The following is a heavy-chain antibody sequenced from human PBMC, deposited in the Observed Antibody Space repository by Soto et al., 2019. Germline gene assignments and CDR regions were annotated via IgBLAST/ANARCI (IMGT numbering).Heavy chain of an antibody. Sequence: QVQLQQWGAGLLKPSETLSLTCAVYGGSFSGYYWSWIRQPPGKGLEWIGEINHSGSTNYNPSLKXXXPIAVDTPKNXXSXKXTSVTAPDTAVYYCARGGQITMVRGVIPSAVGWFDPWGQGTLVTVSS. CDR2: INHSGST. D-gene: IGHD3-10*01. CDR3: ARGGQITMVRGVIPSAVGWFDP. V-gene: IGHV4-34*01. J-gene: IGHJ5*02. CDR1: GGSFSGYY.